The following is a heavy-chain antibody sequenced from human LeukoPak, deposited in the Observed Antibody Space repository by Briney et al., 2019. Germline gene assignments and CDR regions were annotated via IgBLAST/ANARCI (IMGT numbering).Heavy chain of an antibody. V-gene: IGHV3-13*01. CDR2: IGTAADT. D-gene: IGHD6-19*01. CDR3: ARGSRAVRWYFDL. CDR1: GFTFSSYD. J-gene: IGHJ2*01. Sequence: GGSLRLSCAASGFTFSSYDMHWVRQVTGEGLEWVSAIGTAADTYYSGSVKGRFTISRDNAKDSSYLQMNNLKAEDTAVCYCARGSRAVRWYFDLWGRGTLVTVSS.